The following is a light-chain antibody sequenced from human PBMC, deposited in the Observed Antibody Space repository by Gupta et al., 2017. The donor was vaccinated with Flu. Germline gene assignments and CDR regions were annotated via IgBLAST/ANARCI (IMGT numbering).Light chain of an antibody. J-gene: IGKJ1*01. CDR3: QQYDNSGK. CDR2: KAS. Sequence: SPSTLSASVGDSVTITCRASQIMRNWLAWYQQKPGKAPKLLIYKASSLDTGVPARFSGSGSGTDFTLTISSLKPDDFATYYCQQYDNSGKFGQGTKVEIK. CDR1: QIMRNW. V-gene: IGKV1-5*03.